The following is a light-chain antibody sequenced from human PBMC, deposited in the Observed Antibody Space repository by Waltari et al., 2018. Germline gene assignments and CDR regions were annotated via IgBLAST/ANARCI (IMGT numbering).Light chain of an antibody. J-gene: IGLJ3*02. Sequence: QSALTQPRSVSGSPGQSVTISCTGTSSDVGGYNYVSWYQQHPGKAPKLMIYDVSKRPSGVPGRFSGSRSGNTAALTISGLQAEDEADYYCCSYAGSYTVWVFGGGTKLTVL. CDR2: DVS. CDR1: SSDVGGYNY. CDR3: CSYAGSYTVWV. V-gene: IGLV2-11*01.